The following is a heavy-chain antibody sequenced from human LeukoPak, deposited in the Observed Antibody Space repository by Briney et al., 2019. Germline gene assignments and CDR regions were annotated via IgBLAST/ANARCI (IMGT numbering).Heavy chain of an antibody. D-gene: IGHD6-19*01. CDR1: GFTVSNYW. J-gene: IGHJ4*02. CDR3: ARGVRIAVAGYTDY. V-gene: IGHV3-74*01. Sequence: GGSLCLACAASGFTVSNYWMHSVRHAPGRGLVWVSRINRDVTNTSYADSVKGRLHISRDNSKNTLYLQMNSLRAEEPAVYYCARGVRIAVAGYTDYWGQGTLVNVSS. CDR2: INRDVTNT.